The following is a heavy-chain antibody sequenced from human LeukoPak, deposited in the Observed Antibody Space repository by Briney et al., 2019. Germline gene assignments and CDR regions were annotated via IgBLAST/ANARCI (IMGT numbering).Heavy chain of an antibody. D-gene: IGHD5-18*01. CDR1: GFTFSSYS. CDR2: ISSSSSYI. V-gene: IGHV3-21*01. J-gene: IGHJ4*02. CDR3: ARDGRGDTAMVFDY. Sequence: GGSLRLSCAASGFTFSSYSMNWVRQAPGKGLEWVSSISSSSSYIYYADSVKGRFTISRDNAKNSLYLQMNSLRAEDTAVYYCARDGRGDTAMVFDYWGQGTLVTVFS.